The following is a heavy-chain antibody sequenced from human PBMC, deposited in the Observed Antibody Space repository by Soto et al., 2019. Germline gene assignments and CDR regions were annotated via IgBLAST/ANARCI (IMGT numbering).Heavy chain of an antibody. Sequence: PSETLSLTCAVSGGSISSGGYSWSWIRQPPGKGLEWIGYIYHSGSTYYNPSLKSRVTISVDRSKNQFSLKLSSVTAADTAVYYCTRPKNELRFYSYNGIDVWGQGTTVTVSS. CDR3: TRPKNELRFYSYNGIDV. CDR2: IYHSGST. V-gene: IGHV4-30-2*01. D-gene: IGHD5-12*01. CDR1: GGSISSGGYS. J-gene: IGHJ6*02.